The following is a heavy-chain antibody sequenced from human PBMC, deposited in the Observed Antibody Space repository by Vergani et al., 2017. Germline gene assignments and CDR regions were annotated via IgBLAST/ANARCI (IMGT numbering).Heavy chain of an antibody. CDR2: ISSSSSYT. CDR1: GFTFSSYS. CDR3: AKVDFREFDY. V-gene: IGHV3-21*04. D-gene: IGHD2/OR15-2a*01. J-gene: IGHJ4*02. Sequence: VQLVESGGGVVQPGRSLRLSCAASGFTFSSYSMNWVRQAPGKGLEWVSSISSSSSYTNYADSVKGRFTISRDNAKNSLYLQMNSLRAEDTAVYYCAKVDFREFDYWGQGTLVTVSS.